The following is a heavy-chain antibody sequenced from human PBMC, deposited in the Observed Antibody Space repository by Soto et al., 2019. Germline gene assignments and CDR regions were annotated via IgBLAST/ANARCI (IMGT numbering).Heavy chain of an antibody. V-gene: IGHV4-34*01. D-gene: IGHD2-15*01. CDR2: INHSGST. Sequence: PSETLSLTSAVYGGSFSGYYWSWIRRPPGKGLEWIGEINHSGSTNYNPSLKSRVTISVDTSKNQFSLKLSSVTAADTAVYYCARGSVVVAATIGFDPWGQGTLVTVSS. J-gene: IGHJ5*02. CDR3: ARGSVVVAATIGFDP. CDR1: GGSFSGYY.